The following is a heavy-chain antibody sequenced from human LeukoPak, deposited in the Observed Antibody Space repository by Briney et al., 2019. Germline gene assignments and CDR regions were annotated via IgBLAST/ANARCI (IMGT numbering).Heavy chain of an antibody. CDR2: IYYSGST. Sequence: SETLSLTCTVSGGSISSYYWSWIRQPPGKGLEWIGYIYYSGSTNYNPSLKSRVTISVDTSKNQFSLKLSSVTAADTAAYYCARGGFWTYYYDSSGYYLFDYWGQGTLVTVSS. D-gene: IGHD3-22*01. CDR1: GGSISSYY. V-gene: IGHV4-59*01. J-gene: IGHJ4*02. CDR3: ARGGFWTYYYDSSGYYLFDY.